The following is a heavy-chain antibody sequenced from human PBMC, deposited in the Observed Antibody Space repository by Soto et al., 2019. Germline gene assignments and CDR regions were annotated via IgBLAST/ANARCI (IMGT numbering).Heavy chain of an antibody. Sequence: TLSLTCTVSGGSISSGGYYWSWIRQHPGKGLEWIGYIYYSGSTYYNPSLKSRVTISVDTSKNQFSLKLSSVTAADTAVYYCARDPAVSTIAAAGTDYYYGMDVWGQGTTVTVS. CDR2: IYYSGST. J-gene: IGHJ6*02. V-gene: IGHV4-31*03. CDR3: ARDPAVSTIAAAGTDYYYGMDV. D-gene: IGHD6-13*01. CDR1: GGSISSGGYY.